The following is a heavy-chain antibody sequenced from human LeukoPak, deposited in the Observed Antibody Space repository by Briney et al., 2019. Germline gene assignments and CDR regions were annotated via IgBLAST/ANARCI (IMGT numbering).Heavy chain of an antibody. Sequence: SETLSLTCTVSGGSISSYYWGWIRQPPGKGLEWIGYIYYSGSTNYNPSLKSRVTISVDTSKTQFSLKLSSVTAADTAVYYCARDGAYGSGSYSYYYYYYYMDVWGKGTTVTVSS. D-gene: IGHD3-10*01. V-gene: IGHV4-59*12. CDR2: IYYSGST. CDR1: GGSISSYY. CDR3: ARDGAYGSGSYSYYYYYYYMDV. J-gene: IGHJ6*03.